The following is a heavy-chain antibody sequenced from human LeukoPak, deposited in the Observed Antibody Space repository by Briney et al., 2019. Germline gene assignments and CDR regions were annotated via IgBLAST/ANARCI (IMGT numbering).Heavy chain of an antibody. V-gene: IGHV3-7*01. CDR3: ARLGLEVGGPNWFDP. CDR2: IKRDGSQK. D-gene: IGHD1-1*01. Sequence: GGSLRLSCAAPGFSFSSNWVGWVRQAPGRGLEWVAHIKRDGSQKYYLDSVKGRFTISRDNAKNSLYLQMNSLRVEDTAVYYCARLGLEVGGPNWFDPWGQGTLVTVSS. J-gene: IGHJ5*02. CDR1: GFSFSSNW.